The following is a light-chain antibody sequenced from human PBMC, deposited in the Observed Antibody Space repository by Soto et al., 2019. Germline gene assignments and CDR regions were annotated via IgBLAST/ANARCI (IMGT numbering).Light chain of an antibody. V-gene: IGLV2-14*01. CDR3: SSYATSSPYV. CDR2: EVS. CDR1: SNDVGGYDY. J-gene: IGLJ1*01. Sequence: QSVLTQPASVSGSPGHSITISCTGTSNDVGGYDYVSWYQQHPGKAPKLVIYEVSHRPSGISDRFSGSKSGNTASLTISGLQVEDEADYYCSSYATSSPYVFGPGTNVTVL.